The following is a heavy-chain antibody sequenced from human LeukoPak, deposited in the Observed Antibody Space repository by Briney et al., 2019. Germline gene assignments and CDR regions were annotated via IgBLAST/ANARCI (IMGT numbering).Heavy chain of an antibody. CDR1: GFTFSSYA. Sequence: GGSLRLSCAASGFTFSSYAMHWVRQAPGKGLEWVAVISYDGSNKYYADSVKGRFTISRDNSKNSLYLQMNSLRAEDTAVYYCANTPCRNYYYYYMDVWGKGTTVTVSS. J-gene: IGHJ6*03. CDR2: ISYDGSNK. V-gene: IGHV3-30*04. CDR3: ANTPCRNYYYYYMDV.